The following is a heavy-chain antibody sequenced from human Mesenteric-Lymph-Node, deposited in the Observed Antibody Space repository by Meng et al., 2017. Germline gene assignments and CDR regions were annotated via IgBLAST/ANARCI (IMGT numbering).Heavy chain of an antibody. CDR1: GFTFSSYA. Sequence: GGSLRLSCAASGFTFSSYAMHWVRQAPGKGLEWVAVISYDGSNKYYADSVKGRFTISRDNSKNTLYLQMNRLRAEDTAVYFCASVSFYYDTSGFYFDYWGQGALVTVSS. J-gene: IGHJ4*02. V-gene: IGHV3-30*04. D-gene: IGHD3-22*01. CDR3: ASVSFYYDTSGFYFDY. CDR2: ISYDGSNK.